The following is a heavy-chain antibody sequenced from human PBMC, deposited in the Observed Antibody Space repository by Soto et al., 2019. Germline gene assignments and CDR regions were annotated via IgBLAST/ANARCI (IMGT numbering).Heavy chain of an antibody. V-gene: IGHV4-61*01. CDR1: GASVSSPTHY. D-gene: IGHD1-20*01. Sequence: SETLSLTCTVSGASVSSPTHYWNWIRQYPRKGLEWIGFVYYSGITNYSPSLKSRVTISLDTSKDQFSLRLTSVTAADTAVYYCARTRDNNINYYYALDVWGQGTTVT. CDR2: VYYSGIT. CDR3: ARTRDNNINYYYALDV. J-gene: IGHJ6*02.